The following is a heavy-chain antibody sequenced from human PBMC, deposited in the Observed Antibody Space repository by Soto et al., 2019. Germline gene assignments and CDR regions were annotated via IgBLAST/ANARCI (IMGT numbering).Heavy chain of an antibody. D-gene: IGHD6-13*01. Sequence: PGGSLRLSCAASGFTFSSYAMSWVRQAPGKGLEWVSANSGNGGSTYYADSVKGRFTISRDNSKNTLYLQMNSLRAEDTAVYYCAKDLSSWYPRPYYYYGMDVWGQGTTVTVSS. CDR3: AKDLSSWYPRPYYYYGMDV. CDR2: NSGNGGST. V-gene: IGHV3-23*01. CDR1: GFTFSSYA. J-gene: IGHJ6*02.